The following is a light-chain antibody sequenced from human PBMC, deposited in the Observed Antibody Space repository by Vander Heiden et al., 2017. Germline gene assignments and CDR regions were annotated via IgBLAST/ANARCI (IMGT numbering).Light chain of an antibody. CDR3: YSTDSSGKRGV. Sequence: SYELTQPPSVSVSQGQTARITCSGDALPTKYAYWNQQKSGQAPVVVIYEDNKRPSGIPERFSGSSSGTMATLTISGAQVEDEADYYCYSTDSSGKRGVFGGGTKLTVL. CDR2: EDN. V-gene: IGLV3-10*01. CDR1: ALPTKY. J-gene: IGLJ2*01.